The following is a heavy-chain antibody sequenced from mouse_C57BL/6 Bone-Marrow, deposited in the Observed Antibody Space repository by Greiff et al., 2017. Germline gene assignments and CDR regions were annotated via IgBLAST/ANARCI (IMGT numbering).Heavy chain of an antibody. J-gene: IGHJ2*01. CDR3: TRSGYYGSSSFY. Sequence: VQLQQSGAELVRPGASVTLSCKASGYTFTDYEMHWVKQTPVHGLEWIGAIDPETGGTAYNQKFKGKAILTADKSSSTAYMELRSLTSEDSAVYYCTRSGYYGSSSFYWAQGTTLTVSS. CDR1: GYTFTDYE. CDR2: IDPETGGT. V-gene: IGHV1-15*01. D-gene: IGHD1-1*01.